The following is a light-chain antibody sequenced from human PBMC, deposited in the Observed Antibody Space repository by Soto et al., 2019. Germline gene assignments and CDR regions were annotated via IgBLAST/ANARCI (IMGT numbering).Light chain of an antibody. CDR3: QQYNDWPQT. Sequence: EIVLTQSASTLSVSAGERATLSCGASQSVSSTLAWYQHKPGQAPRLLIYGASTRATGIPARFSGSLYGTEFNLTISSLQSEDFAVYYCQQYNDWPQTFGQGTKVDIK. J-gene: IGKJ1*01. V-gene: IGKV3-15*01. CDR2: GAS. CDR1: QSVSST.